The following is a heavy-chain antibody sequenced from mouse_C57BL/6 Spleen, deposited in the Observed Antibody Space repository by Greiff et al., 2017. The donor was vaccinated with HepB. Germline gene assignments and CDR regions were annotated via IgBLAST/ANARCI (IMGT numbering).Heavy chain of an antibody. D-gene: IGHD2-1*01. Sequence: QVQLQQSGAELVRPGASVKLSCKASGYTFTDYYINWVKQRPGQGLEWIARIYPGSGNTYYNEKFKGKATLTAEKSSSTAYMQLSSLTSEDSAVYFCARRNYYGNYEGYFDYWGQGTTLTVSS. CDR3: ARRNYYGNYEGYFDY. J-gene: IGHJ2*01. CDR2: IYPGSGNT. CDR1: GYTFTDYY. V-gene: IGHV1-76*01.